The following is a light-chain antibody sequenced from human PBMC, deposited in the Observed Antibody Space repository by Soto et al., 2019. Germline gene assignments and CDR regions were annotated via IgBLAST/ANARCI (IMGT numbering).Light chain of an antibody. CDR1: QSVSSNY. J-gene: IGKJ5*01. CDR3: QQRSNWPIT. Sequence: EIVMTQSPGTLSLSPGERATLSCRASQSVSSNYLAWYQQKPGQAPRLLIYDESSRPTDIPARFSGSGSGTDFTLTISSLEPEEFALYYCQQRSNWPITFGQGTRLEI. V-gene: IGKV3D-20*02. CDR2: DES.